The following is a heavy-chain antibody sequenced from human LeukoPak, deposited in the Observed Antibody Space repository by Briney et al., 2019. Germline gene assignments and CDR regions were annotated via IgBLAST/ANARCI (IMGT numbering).Heavy chain of an antibody. V-gene: IGHV4-59*01. CDR3: ARDFTAGYCSGGSCYRTADYYYGMDV. J-gene: IGHJ6*02. CDR2: IYYSGST. Sequence: SETLSLSCTGSGGSISSYYWRWIRQPPGKGLELIGYIYYSGSTNYNPALKSRVTISVDTSKNQFSRKLSSVTAAATAVYYCARDFTAGYCSGGSCYRTADYYYGMDVWGQGTTVTVSS. D-gene: IGHD2-15*01. CDR1: GGSISSYY.